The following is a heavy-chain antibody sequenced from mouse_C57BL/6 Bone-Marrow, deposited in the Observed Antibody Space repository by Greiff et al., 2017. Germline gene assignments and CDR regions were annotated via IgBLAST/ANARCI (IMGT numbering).Heavy chain of an antibody. D-gene: IGHD1-1*01. Sequence: DVMLVESGGDLVKPGGSLKLSCAASGFTFSSHGMSWVRQTPDKRLEWVATISSGGSYTYYPDSVKGRFTISRNNAKNTLYLQMSSLKSEDPAMYYCARRLLRYYFDYWGQGTTLTVSS. CDR1: GFTFSSHG. V-gene: IGHV5-6*02. J-gene: IGHJ2*01. CDR2: ISSGGSYT. CDR3: ARRLLRYYFDY.